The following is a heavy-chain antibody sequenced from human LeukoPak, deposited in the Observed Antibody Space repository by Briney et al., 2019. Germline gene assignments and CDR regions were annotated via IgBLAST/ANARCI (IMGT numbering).Heavy chain of an antibody. CDR2: INHSGST. D-gene: IGHD6-6*01. CDR3: ARVEGHSSSPHSYYFDY. CDR1: GGSFSGCY. Sequence: PSETLSLTCAVYGGSFSGCYWSWIRQPPGKGLEWIGEINHSGSTNYNPSLKSRVTISVDTSKNQFSLKLSSVTAADTAVYYCARVEGHSSSPHSYYFDYWGQGTLVTISS. J-gene: IGHJ4*02. V-gene: IGHV4-34*01.